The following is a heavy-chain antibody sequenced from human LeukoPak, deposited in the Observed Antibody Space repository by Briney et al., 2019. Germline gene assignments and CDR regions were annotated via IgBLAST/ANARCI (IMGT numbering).Heavy chain of an antibody. V-gene: IGHV7-4-1*02. CDR1: GYSFTTFA. CDR3: ARSSWIQQSSDF. D-gene: IGHD5-18*01. CDR2: INTNTGNP. J-gene: IGHJ4*02. Sequence: ASVKVSCKASGYSFTTFAMNWVRQAPGQGLEWMGWINTNTGNPTYAHDFTGRFVFSLDTSVTTTFLEISSLKAEDTAIYYCARSSWIQQSSDFWGQGTLVTVSS.